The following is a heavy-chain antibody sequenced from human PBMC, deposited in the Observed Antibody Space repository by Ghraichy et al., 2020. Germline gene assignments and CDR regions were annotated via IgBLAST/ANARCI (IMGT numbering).Heavy chain of an antibody. V-gene: IGHV1-3*01. J-gene: IGHJ4*02. CDR1: GYIFTNYI. D-gene: IGHD4-17*01. Sequence: ASVKVSCTASGYIFTNYIMHWVRQAPGQRLEWMGWINAGNGNTKYSQKFQGRVTITTDTSANKAYMELSSLRSEETAVFYCARGLTFHTVTPPSFWGQGTLVTVSS. CDR2: INAGNGNT. CDR3: ARGLTFHTVTPPSF.